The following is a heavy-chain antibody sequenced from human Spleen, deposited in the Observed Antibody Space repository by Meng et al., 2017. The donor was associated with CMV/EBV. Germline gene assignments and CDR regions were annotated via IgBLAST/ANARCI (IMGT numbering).Heavy chain of an antibody. J-gene: IGHJ5*01. Sequence: SETLSLTCTVSGGSISSYYWSWIRQPPGKGLEWIGYIYYSGSTNYNPSLKSRVTISVDTSKNQFSLKLSSVTAADTAMYYCARRGRPIKTFSPAAGNWFDFWGQGILVTVSS. CDR3: ARRGRPIKTFSPAAGNWFDF. CDR1: GGSISSYY. V-gene: IGHV4-59*01. D-gene: IGHD6-13*01. CDR2: IYYSGST.